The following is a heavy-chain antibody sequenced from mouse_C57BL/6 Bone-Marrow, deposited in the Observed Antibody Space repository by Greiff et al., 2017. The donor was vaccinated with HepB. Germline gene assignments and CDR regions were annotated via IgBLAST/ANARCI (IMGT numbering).Heavy chain of an antibody. CDR3: ARWGTTVVDYAMDY. Sequence: VHVKQSGPVLVKPGASVKMSCKASGYTFTDYYMNWVKQSHGKSLEWIGVINPYNGGTSYNQKFKGKATLTVDKSSSTAYMELNSLTSEDSAVYYCARWGTTVVDYAMDYWGQGTSVTVSS. D-gene: IGHD1-1*01. J-gene: IGHJ4*01. CDR1: GYTFTDYY. V-gene: IGHV1-19*01. CDR2: INPYNGGT.